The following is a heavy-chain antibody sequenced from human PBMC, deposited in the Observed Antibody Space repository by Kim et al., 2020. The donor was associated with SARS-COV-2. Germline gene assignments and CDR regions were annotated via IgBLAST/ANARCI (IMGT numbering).Heavy chain of an antibody. V-gene: IGHV1-18*01. J-gene: IGHJ6*02. CDR3: ARGPYCSSTSCYDHYYYGMDV. D-gene: IGHD2-2*01. CDR1: GYTFTSYG. Sequence: ASVKVSCKASGYTFTSYGISWVRQAPGQRLEWMGWISAYNGNTNYAQKLQGRVTMTTDTSTSTAYMELRSLRSDDTAVYYCARGPYCSSTSCYDHYYYGMDVWGQGTTVTVSS. CDR2: ISAYNGNT.